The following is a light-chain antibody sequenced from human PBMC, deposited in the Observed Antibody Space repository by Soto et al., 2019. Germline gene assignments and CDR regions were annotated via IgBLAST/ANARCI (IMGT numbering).Light chain of an antibody. CDR2: WAS. V-gene: IGKV4-1*01. CDR3: QQYNDNWT. J-gene: IGKJ1*01. CDR1: QTVLYTSNNRNY. Sequence: DIVMTQSPDSLAVSLGERATINCRSSQTVLYTSNNRNYLAWYQQKSGQPPKLLFSWASTRESGVPDRFSASGSGTDFTLTISRLQAEDVAVYYCQQYNDNWTFGQGTKVEIK.